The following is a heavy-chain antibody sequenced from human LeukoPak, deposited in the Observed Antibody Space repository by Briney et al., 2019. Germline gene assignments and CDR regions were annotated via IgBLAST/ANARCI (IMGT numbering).Heavy chain of an antibody. J-gene: IGHJ4*02. Sequence: GGSLRLSCAASGFTFSSHGMHWVRQAPGKGLEWVAFISYDGSNYYYADSVKGRFTISRDNSKNTLYLQMNSLRAEDTAVFYCAKKSGGYFGNFDYWGQGTLVTVSS. V-gene: IGHV3-30*18. CDR2: ISYDGSNY. CDR3: AKKSGGYFGNFDY. D-gene: IGHD1-26*01. CDR1: GFTFSSHG.